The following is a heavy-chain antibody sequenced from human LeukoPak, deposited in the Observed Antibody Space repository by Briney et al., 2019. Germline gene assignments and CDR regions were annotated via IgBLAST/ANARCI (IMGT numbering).Heavy chain of an antibody. D-gene: IGHD2/OR15-2a*01. Sequence: PGGSLRLSCAASGFTFRGYWMHWVRQAPGKGLVWVSRINSDGSSTTYADSVKGRFTISRDNAKNTLYLQMNSLRAEDTAMYYCARAIGLDFDFWGQGTLVTVSS. CDR2: INSDGSST. CDR3: ARAIGLDFDF. V-gene: IGHV3-74*01. J-gene: IGHJ4*02. CDR1: GFTFRGYW.